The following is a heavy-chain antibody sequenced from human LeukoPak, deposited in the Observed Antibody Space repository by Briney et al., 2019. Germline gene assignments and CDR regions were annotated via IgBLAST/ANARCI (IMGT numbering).Heavy chain of an antibody. CDR3: ARDYGDRAVFDY. CDR1: GFTFCSYS. V-gene: IGHV3-21*01. Sequence: GGSLRLSCAASGFTFCSYSMNWVRQAPGKGLEWVSSISSSSSYIYYADSVKGRFTISRDNAKNSLYLQMNSLRAEDTAVYYCARDYGDRAVFDYWGQGTLVTVSS. CDR2: ISSSSSYI. D-gene: IGHD4-17*01. J-gene: IGHJ4*02.